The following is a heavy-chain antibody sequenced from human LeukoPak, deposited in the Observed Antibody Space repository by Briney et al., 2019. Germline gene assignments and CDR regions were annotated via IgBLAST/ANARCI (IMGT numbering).Heavy chain of an antibody. J-gene: IGHJ3*02. V-gene: IGHV4-31*03. Sequence: SQTLSLTCTVSGGSISSGGYYWSWICQHPGKGLEWIGYIYYSGSTYYNPSLKSRVTISVDTSKNQFSLKLSSVTAADTAVYYCARVPRMTVVLTQAFDIWGQGTMVTVSS. CDR2: IYYSGST. CDR1: GGSISSGGYY. D-gene: IGHD4/OR15-4a*01. CDR3: ARVPRMTVVLTQAFDI.